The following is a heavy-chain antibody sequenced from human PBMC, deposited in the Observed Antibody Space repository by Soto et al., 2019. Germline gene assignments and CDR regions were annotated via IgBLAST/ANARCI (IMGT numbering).Heavy chain of an antibody. CDR1: AFTFGDYA. D-gene: IGHD2-2*01. V-gene: IGHV3-9*01. CDR2: ISWNSGNI. CDR3: VKGHTTSCFAPFPY. J-gene: IGHJ4*02. Sequence: EVQLVESGGGLVQPGRSLRLSCAASAFTFGDYAMHWVRQAPGRGLEWVSCISWNSGNILYVDSVEGRFTISRGNAKNSLYIQMNSLRPEDTAFYYCVKGHTTSCFAPFPYWGQGALVTASS.